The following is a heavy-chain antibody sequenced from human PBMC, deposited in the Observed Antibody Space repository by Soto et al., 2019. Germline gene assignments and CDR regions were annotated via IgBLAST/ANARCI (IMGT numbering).Heavy chain of an antibody. CDR1: GFSFSSYS. CDR3: VRDSGWAFDI. V-gene: IGHV3-48*02. J-gene: IGHJ3*02. Sequence: GGSLRLSCAASGFSFSSYSMNCGRQAPGKGLEWISYLSSSKTYIWYADSVKGRFTISRDNAKNSLSLQMNSLRDEDTAVYYCVRDSGWAFDIWGLGTMVTVSS. CDR2: LSSSKTYI. D-gene: IGHD6-19*01.